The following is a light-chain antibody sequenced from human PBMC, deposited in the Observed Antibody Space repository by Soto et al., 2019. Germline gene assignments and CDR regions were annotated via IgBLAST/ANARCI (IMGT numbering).Light chain of an antibody. Sequence: DIQMTQSPSTLSASVGDRVTITCRANESNSRWLAWYQQKPGKPPKLLIYKTSSLQSGVPSRFSGSGSGPEFTLTINGLQPDDFASYYCQQYNYYSRTFGQGTKVAIK. CDR1: ESNSRW. J-gene: IGKJ1*01. CDR3: QQYNYYSRT. CDR2: KTS. V-gene: IGKV1-5*03.